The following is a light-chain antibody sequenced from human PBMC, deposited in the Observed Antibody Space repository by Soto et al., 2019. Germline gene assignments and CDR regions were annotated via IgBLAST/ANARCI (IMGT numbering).Light chain of an antibody. V-gene: IGKV1-39*01. Sequence: IEVTHSPSSLAASLGDRVTITFRASQTIGTYVNWYRQKSGAAPELLIYDASTLQSGVPSRFRGGASGTDFTLTISSLQLDDFATYYCQQSYSFPRTFGQGTKVDIK. CDR2: DAS. J-gene: IGKJ1*01. CDR3: QQSYSFPRT. CDR1: QTIGTY.